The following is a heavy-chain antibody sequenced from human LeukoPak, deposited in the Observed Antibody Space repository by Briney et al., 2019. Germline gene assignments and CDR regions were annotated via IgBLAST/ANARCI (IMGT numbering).Heavy chain of an antibody. CDR1: GFTFRDYY. D-gene: IGHD4-17*01. CDR3: ANNYGDYDY. J-gene: IGHJ4*02. Sequence: GGSLRLSCAASGFTFRDYYMSWIRQAPGKGLEWVSSISTSSSYIYYADSVKGRFTISRDNAKNSLYLQMNSLRAEDTAVYYCANNYGDYDYWGQGTLVTVSS. CDR2: ISTSSSYI. V-gene: IGHV3-11*06.